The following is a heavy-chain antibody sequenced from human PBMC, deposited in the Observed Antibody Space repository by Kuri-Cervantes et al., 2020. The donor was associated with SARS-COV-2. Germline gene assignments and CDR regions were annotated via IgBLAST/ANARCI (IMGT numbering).Heavy chain of an antibody. CDR2: ISGSGGST. D-gene: IGHD6-19*01. Sequence: GGSLRLSCAASGFTFSSYAMSWVRQAPGKGLEWVSAISGSGGSTYYADSVKGRFTISRDNSKNTLYLQTNSLRAEDTAVYYCAEASRGWYIVGWFDPWGQGTLVTVSS. CDR3: AEASRGWYIVGWFDP. V-gene: IGHV3-23*01. CDR1: GFTFSSYA. J-gene: IGHJ5*02.